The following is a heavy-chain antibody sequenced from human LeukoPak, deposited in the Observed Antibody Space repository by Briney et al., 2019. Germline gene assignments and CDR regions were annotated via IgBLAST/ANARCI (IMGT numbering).Heavy chain of an antibody. CDR3: ARRAAALGAFDY. D-gene: IGHD6-13*01. Sequence: QSGGSLRLSCAASGFTFSSYAMHWVRQAPGKGLEWVAVISYDGSNKYYADSVKGRFTISRDDSKNTLYLQMNSLRAEDTAVYYCARRAAALGAFDYWGQGTLVTVSS. CDR1: GFTFSSYA. V-gene: IGHV3-30*04. CDR2: ISYDGSNK. J-gene: IGHJ4*02.